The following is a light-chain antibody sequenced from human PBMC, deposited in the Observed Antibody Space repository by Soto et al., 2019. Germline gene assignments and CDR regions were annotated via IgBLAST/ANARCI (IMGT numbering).Light chain of an antibody. CDR3: QQYGSSGT. CDR2: SAS. Sequence: EIVLTQSPGTLSLSPGERATLSCRASQSVSNNYLAWYQQKPGQAPRPLIYSASNRATGIPDRFSGSGSGTDFTLTISRLEPEDFAVYYCQQYGSSGTFGQGTKVDIK. CDR1: QSVSNNY. J-gene: IGKJ1*01. V-gene: IGKV3-20*01.